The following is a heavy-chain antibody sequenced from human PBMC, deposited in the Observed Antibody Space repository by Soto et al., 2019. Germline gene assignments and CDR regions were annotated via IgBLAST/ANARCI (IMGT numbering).Heavy chain of an antibody. V-gene: IGHV3-66*01. CDR2: IYSGGST. Sequence: GGSLRLSCAASGFTVSSNYMSWVRQAPGKGLEWVSVIYSGGSTYYADSGKGRFTISRDNSKNTPYLQMNSLRAEDTAVYYCARTTYYDFWSRYYMDVWGKGTTVTVSS. J-gene: IGHJ6*03. CDR1: GFTVSSNY. CDR3: ARTTYYDFWSRYYMDV. D-gene: IGHD3-3*01.